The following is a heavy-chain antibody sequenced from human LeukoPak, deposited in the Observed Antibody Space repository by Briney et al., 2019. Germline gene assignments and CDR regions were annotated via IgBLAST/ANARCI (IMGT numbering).Heavy chain of an antibody. J-gene: IGHJ4*02. V-gene: IGHV4-59*08. D-gene: IGHD3-10*01. CDR2: INYSGSS. Sequence: SETLSLTCTVSGGSISTFYWSWIRQPPGKGLEWIGYINYSGSSKSNPSLESRVTVSVDTSNNQFSLRLSSVTAADTAVYYCARVRTSGSLYYFEYWGQETLVTVSS. CDR3: ARVRTSGSLYYFEY. CDR1: GGSISTFY.